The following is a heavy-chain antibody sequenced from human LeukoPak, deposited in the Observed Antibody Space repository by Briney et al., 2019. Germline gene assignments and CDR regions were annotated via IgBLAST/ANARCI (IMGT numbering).Heavy chain of an antibody. J-gene: IGHJ4*02. Sequence: SETLSLTCTVSGASMSSYYWSWIRQPPGKGLEWIGYIYYSGSTNYNPSLKSRVTISVDTSKNQFSLNLSSVTAADTAVYYCARGVGGVGYNLWGQGTLVTVSS. CDR1: GASMSSYY. CDR2: IYYSGST. CDR3: ARGVGGVGYNL. V-gene: IGHV4-59*01. D-gene: IGHD5-24*01.